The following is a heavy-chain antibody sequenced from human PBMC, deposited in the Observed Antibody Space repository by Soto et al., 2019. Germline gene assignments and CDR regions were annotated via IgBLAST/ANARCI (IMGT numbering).Heavy chain of an antibody. V-gene: IGHV1-18*01. CDR3: ARGGSIGFLEWLPSRDYYYYGMDV. CDR1: GYTFTSYG. D-gene: IGHD3-3*02. CDR2: ISAYNGNT. Sequence: ASVKVSCKASGYTFTSYGISWVRQAPGQGLEWMGWISAYNGNTNYAQKLQGRVTMTTDPSTTTAYMELRSLRSDDTAVYYCARGGSIGFLEWLPSRDYYYYGMDVWGQGTTVTVSS. J-gene: IGHJ6*02.